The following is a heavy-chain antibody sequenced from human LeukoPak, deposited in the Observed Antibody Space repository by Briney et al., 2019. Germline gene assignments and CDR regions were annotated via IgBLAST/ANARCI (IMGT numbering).Heavy chain of an antibody. D-gene: IGHD2-8*01. CDR2: IFHSGST. V-gene: IGHV4-38-2*02. CDR3: ARDLHMYGNSFDF. J-gene: IGHJ3*01. Sequence: SETLSLTCSVSGYSISSGYYWGWIRPPPGKGLEWIANIFHSGSTYYNPSLKSRVTISVDTSKNQFSLNLSSVTAADTAVYYFARDLHMYGNSFDFWGQGTMVTVSS. CDR1: GYSISSGYY.